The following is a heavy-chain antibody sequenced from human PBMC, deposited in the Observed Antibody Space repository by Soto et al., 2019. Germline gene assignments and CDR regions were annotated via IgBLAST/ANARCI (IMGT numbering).Heavy chain of an antibody. V-gene: IGHV3-23*01. Sequence: EVQLLESGGGLVQPGGSLRLSCAASGFTFSSYAMSWVRQAPGKGLEWVSAISGSGGSTYYADSVKGRFTISRDNSKNTLYLQMNSLRAEDTAVYYCAKGAYDSSGYQYYFDYWGQGTLVTVSS. J-gene: IGHJ4*02. CDR2: ISGSGGST. D-gene: IGHD3-22*01. CDR3: AKGAYDSSGYQYYFDY. CDR1: GFTFSSYA.